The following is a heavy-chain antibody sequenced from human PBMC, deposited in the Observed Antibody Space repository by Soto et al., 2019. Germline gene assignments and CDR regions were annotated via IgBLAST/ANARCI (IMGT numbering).Heavy chain of an antibody. V-gene: IGHV3-21*01. D-gene: IGHD4-17*01. CDR1: GFTFSSYS. Sequence: EVQLVESGGGLVKPGGSLRLSCAASGFTFSSYSMNWVRQAPGKGLEWVSSISSSSSYIYYADSVKGRFTISRDNAKNSLYLQMNSLRAEDTAVYYCARVGTYGDYVAGFDYWGQGTLVTVSS. CDR2: ISSSSSYI. J-gene: IGHJ4*02. CDR3: ARVGTYGDYVAGFDY.